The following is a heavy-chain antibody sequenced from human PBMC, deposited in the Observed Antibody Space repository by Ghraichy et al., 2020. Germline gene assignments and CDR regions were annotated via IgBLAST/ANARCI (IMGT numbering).Heavy chain of an antibody. J-gene: IGHJ6*02. V-gene: IGHV3-23*01. CDR2: ISGSRGRT. Sequence: GGSLRLSCAASGFTFSTYAMSWVRQAPGKGLEWVSTISGSRGRTNYADSVKGRFTISRDNSKNTLYLHMSSLRAEDTAIYYCAKYPFCTNGVCYLDYYGMDVWGQGTTVTVSS. D-gene: IGHD2-8*01. CDR1: GFTFSTYA. CDR3: AKYPFCTNGVCYLDYYGMDV.